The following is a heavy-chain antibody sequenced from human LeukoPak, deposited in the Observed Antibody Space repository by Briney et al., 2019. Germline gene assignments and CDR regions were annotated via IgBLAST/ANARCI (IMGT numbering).Heavy chain of an antibody. CDR1: GFTFDDYA. J-gene: IGHJ4*02. D-gene: IGHD3/OR15-3a*01. CDR3: AKDRAPFRGTYLDH. CDR2: ITWDGGTT. Sequence: GGSLRLSCEASGFTFDDYAMHWVRQAPGKGLEWISLITWDGGTTYYADSVKGRFTISRDNNKNSLYLQMNSLSPEDTALYYCAKDRAPFRGTYLDHWGQGTLVTVSS. V-gene: IGHV3-43D*03.